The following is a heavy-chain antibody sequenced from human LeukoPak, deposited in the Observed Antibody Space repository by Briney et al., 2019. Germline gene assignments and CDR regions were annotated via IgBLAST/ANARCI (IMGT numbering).Heavy chain of an antibody. CDR3: ARDRAILAMDYEFDY. CDR2: INPKSGGT. V-gene: IGHV1-2*02. Sequence: GASVKVSCKASGYTFTGYYMHWVRQAPGQGLEWMGWINPKSGGTNYAQKFQGRVTMTRDTFINTAYMDLSSLRSDDTAVYYCARDRAILAMDYEFDYWGQGTLVTVSS. D-gene: IGHD3-16*01. CDR1: GYTFTGYY. J-gene: IGHJ4*02.